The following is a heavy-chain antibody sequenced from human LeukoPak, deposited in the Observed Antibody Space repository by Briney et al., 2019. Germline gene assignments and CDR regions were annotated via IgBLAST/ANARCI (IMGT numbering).Heavy chain of an antibody. J-gene: IGHJ4*02. V-gene: IGHV3-21*01. CDR1: GFTLRSYS. Sequence: GSLRLSCAASGFTLRSYSMDWVRQAPGKGLEWGSSISSSSSYIYYADSVKGRFTISRDNAKNSLYLQMNSLRAEDTAVYYCARDRITGTSPLGYWGQGTLVTVSS. CDR3: ARDRITGTSPLGY. CDR2: ISSSSSYI. D-gene: IGHD1-7*01.